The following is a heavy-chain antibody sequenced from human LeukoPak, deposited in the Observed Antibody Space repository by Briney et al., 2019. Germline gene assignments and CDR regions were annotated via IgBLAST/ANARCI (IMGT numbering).Heavy chain of an antibody. V-gene: IGHV3-33*01. Sequence: PGRSLRLSCAASGFTFSSYGMHWVRQAPGKGLEWVAVIWYDGNNKFYVDSVKGRFTISRDNSKNTLYLQMNSLRAEDTAVYYCAREWDYGKNWFDPWGQGTLVTVSS. CDR3: AREWDYGKNWFDP. D-gene: IGHD4-17*01. J-gene: IGHJ5*02. CDR1: GFTFSSYG. CDR2: IWYDGNNK.